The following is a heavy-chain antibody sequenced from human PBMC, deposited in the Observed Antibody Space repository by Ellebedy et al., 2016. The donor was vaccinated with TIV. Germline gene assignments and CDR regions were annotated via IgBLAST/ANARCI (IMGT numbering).Heavy chain of an antibody. Sequence: SETLSLXXTVSGDSLSSGDYYWNWIRQPPGKGLEWIGYMYYSGSTYYNSPLKSRVTISVDTSKNQFSLKLSSVTAADTAVYYCAREIRITIFGVAGWFDPWGQGTLVTVSS. V-gene: IGHV4-30-4*01. CDR3: AREIRITIFGVAGWFDP. D-gene: IGHD3-3*01. J-gene: IGHJ5*02. CDR1: GDSLSSGDYY. CDR2: MYYSGST.